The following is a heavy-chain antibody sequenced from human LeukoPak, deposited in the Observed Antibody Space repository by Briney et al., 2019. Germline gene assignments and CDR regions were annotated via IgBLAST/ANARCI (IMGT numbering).Heavy chain of an antibody. Sequence: ASVKVSCKASGYTLTSYYMHWVRRAPGQGLEWMGIINPSGGSTSYAQKFQGRVTMTRDTSTSTVYMELSSLRSEDTAVYYCARAAATMTWFDPWGQGTLVTVSS. CDR1: GYTLTSYY. CDR2: INPSGGST. D-gene: IGHD2-15*01. J-gene: IGHJ5*02. V-gene: IGHV1-46*01. CDR3: ARAAATMTWFDP.